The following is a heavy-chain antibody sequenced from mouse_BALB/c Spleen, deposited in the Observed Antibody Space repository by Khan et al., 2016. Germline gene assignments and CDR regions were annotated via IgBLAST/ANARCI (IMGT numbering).Heavy chain of an antibody. J-gene: IGHJ3*01. CDR1: GYSITSDYA. V-gene: IGHV3-2*02. Sequence: EVQLQESGPGLVKPSQSLSLTCTVTGYSITSDYAWNWIRQFPGNKLEWMGYISYSGSTSYNPSLKSRISITRDTSKNQFFLQLNSGTAEDTATYYCATTVVAPRFAYWGQGTLVTVSA. CDR3: ATTVVAPRFAY. CDR2: ISYSGST. D-gene: IGHD1-1*01.